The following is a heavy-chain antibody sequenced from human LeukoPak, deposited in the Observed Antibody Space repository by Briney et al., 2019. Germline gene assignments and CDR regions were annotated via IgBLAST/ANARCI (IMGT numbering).Heavy chain of an antibody. D-gene: IGHD3-22*01. CDR1: GGSISSYY. Sequence: PSETLSLTCTVSGGSISSYYWSWIRQPAGKGLERIGRIYTSGSTNYNPSLKSRVTISVDKSKNQFSLKLSSVTAADTAVYYCARDWTYYDSSGYYRGLYYFDYWGQGTLVTVSS. J-gene: IGHJ4*02. V-gene: IGHV4-4*07. CDR3: ARDWTYYDSSGYYRGLYYFDY. CDR2: IYTSGST.